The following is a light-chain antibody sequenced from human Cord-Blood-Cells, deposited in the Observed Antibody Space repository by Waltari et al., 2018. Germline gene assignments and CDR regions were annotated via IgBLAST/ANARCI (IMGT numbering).Light chain of an antibody. V-gene: IGLV2-8*01. CDR1: SSDVGGYNY. Sequence: QSALTQPPSASGSPGQSVTIPCTGTSSDVGGYNYVSLYQQHPGKAPQHMIYEASKRPSGVPARFSGSKSGNTASLTVSGRQAEDETDYYCSSYAGSNNFVFGTGTKVTVL. CDR3: SSYAGSNNFV. J-gene: IGLJ1*01. CDR2: EAS.